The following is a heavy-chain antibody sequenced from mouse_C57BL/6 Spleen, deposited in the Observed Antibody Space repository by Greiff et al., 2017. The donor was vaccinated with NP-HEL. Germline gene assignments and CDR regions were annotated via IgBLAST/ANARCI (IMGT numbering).Heavy chain of an antibody. CDR1: GYTFTSYW. V-gene: IGHV1-69*01. J-gene: IGHJ4*01. CDR3: ARHYYGSNPYYYAMDY. CDR2: IDPSDSYT. Sequence: QVQLQQPGAELVMPGASVKLSCKASGYTFTSYWMHWVKQRPGQGLEWIGEIDPSDSYTNYNQKFKGKSTLTVDKSSSTAYMQLSSLTSEDSAVYYCARHYYGSNPYYYAMDYWGQGTSVTVSS. D-gene: IGHD1-1*01.